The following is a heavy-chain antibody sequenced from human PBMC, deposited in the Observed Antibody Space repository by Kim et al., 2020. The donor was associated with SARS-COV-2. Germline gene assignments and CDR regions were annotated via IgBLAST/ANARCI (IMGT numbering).Heavy chain of an antibody. V-gene: IGHV1-2*02. D-gene: IGHD3-10*01. J-gene: IGHJ4*02. Sequence: ASVKVSCKPSGYTFTAFYIHWVRQAPGQGLEWMGWIDPDSGDTAYDEKFQGRVTMTRDTSISTAYMELTSLRSDDSALYYCATPFMVRGDDDYWGQGTLVTVSS. CDR1: GYTFTAFY. CDR2: IDPDSGDT. CDR3: ATPFMVRGDDDY.